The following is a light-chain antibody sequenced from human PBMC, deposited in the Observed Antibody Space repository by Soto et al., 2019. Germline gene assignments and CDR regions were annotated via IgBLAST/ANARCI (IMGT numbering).Light chain of an antibody. CDR1: SSDVGGYNF. CDR3: SSYTSSTTLYV. Sequence: QSALTQPASVSGSPGQSITISCTGTSSDVGGYNFVSWYQQHPGKAPILMISDVTNRPSGVSNRFSGSKSGNTASLTISGLQAEDEADYYCSSYTSSTTLYVFGTGTQLTVL. J-gene: IGLJ1*01. V-gene: IGLV2-14*03. CDR2: DVT.